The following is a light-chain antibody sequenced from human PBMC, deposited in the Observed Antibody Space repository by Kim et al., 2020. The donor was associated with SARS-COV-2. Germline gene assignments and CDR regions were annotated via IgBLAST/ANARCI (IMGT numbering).Light chain of an antibody. CDR2: RTS. CDR1: QGVSGW. CDR3: QQSYDFPRT. J-gene: IGKJ1*01. V-gene: IGKV1-39*01. Sequence: ASAGDRVTITCRASQGVSGWLNWYQQKPGKAPPLLIYRTSILQSEVPPRFSGSASGTDFTLTIDSLQPEDFATYYCQQSYDFPRTFGQGTKVDIK.